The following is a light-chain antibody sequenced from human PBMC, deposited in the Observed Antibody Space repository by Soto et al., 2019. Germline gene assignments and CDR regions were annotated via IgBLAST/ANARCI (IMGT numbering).Light chain of an antibody. V-gene: IGKV3-20*01. Sequence: EIVLTQSPGTLSLSPGDRATLSCRASQSVSTNYLAWYQQSLGQAPRLLIYDASIRATDIPDRFSGSGSGTDFTLTISRLEPEDFAVYYCHQYGSTPFTFGPGTKVDIK. CDR3: HQYGSTPFT. J-gene: IGKJ3*01. CDR1: QSVSTNY. CDR2: DAS.